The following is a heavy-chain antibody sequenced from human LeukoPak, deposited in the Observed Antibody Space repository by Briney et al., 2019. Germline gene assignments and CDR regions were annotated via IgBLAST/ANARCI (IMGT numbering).Heavy chain of an antibody. CDR1: GYTFTSYY. V-gene: IGHV1-46*01. CDR3: ARVGPQQQLVYSH. J-gene: IGHJ4*02. CDR2: INPSGGST. Sequence: ASVKVSCKASGYTFTSYYMHWVRQAPGQGLEWMGIINPSGGSTSYARKFQGRVTMTRDTSTSTVYMELSSLRSEDTAVYYCARVGPQQQLVYSHWGQGTLVTVSS. D-gene: IGHD6-13*01.